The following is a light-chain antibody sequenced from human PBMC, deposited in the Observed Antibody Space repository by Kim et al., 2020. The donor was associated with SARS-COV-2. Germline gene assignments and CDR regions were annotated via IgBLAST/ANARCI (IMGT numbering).Light chain of an antibody. CDR1: QSVKNN. CDR3: QQYNDWPRLS. J-gene: IGKJ4*01. CDR2: GAS. V-gene: IGKV3-15*01. Sequence: IVMTQSPATLSVSPGERVTLSCRASQSVKNNLAWYQQRPGQAPRLRIYGASTRATDISARFSGSGSGTEFTLTIRSLQSEDLAVYYCQQYNDWPRLSFGGGTKVDIK.